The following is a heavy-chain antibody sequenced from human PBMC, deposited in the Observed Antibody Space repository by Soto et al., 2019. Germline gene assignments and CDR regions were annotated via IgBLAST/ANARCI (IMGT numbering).Heavy chain of an antibody. D-gene: IGHD5-12*01. J-gene: IGHJ3*02. CDR1: GFTVSRSY. Sequence: GGSLRLSCEASGFTVSRSYMTWVRQAPGKGLEWVAVVFSHGTTEYAASVEGRLTISRDDSKTIAYLQMNSLKTEDTAVYYCTRAYNGYLPGAFDIWGQGTMVTVS. CDR3: TRAYNGYLPGAFDI. CDR2: VFSHGTT. V-gene: IGHV3-49*04.